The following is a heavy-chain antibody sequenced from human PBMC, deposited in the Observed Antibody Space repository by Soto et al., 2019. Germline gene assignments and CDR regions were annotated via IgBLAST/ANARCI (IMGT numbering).Heavy chain of an antibody. D-gene: IGHD3-22*01. Sequence: SETLSLTCTVSGGSISSGGYYWSWIRQHPGKGLKWIGYIYYSGSTYYNPSLKSRVTISVDTSKNQFSLKLSSVTAADTAVYYCARDYYDSSGYYGGFDYWGQGTLVTVSS. J-gene: IGHJ4*02. V-gene: IGHV4-31*03. CDR3: ARDYYDSSGYYGGFDY. CDR1: GGSISSGGYY. CDR2: IYYSGST.